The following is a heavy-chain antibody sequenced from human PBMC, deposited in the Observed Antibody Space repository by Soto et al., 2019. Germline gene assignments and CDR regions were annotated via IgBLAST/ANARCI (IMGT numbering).Heavy chain of an antibody. Sequence: ASVKVSCKASGNTFTIYDINWVRQATGHGLEWMGWINPNSGNIGYAQKFQGRVTMTRDTAIRTAYMEVSRLRSDDTAVYYCARGRASGSYYLLDYWGQGTLVTASS. J-gene: IGHJ4*02. CDR3: ARGRASGSYYLLDY. D-gene: IGHD3-10*01. CDR1: GNTFTIYD. CDR2: INPNSGNI. V-gene: IGHV1-8*01.